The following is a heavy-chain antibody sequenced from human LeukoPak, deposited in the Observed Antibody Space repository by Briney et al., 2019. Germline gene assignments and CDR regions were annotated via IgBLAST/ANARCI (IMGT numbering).Heavy chain of an antibody. J-gene: IGHJ4*02. CDR2: ISSSSSIV. Sequence: GGSLRLSCAASGFTFSSYNMNWVRQAPGKGLEWVSFISSSSSIVCYGDSVKGRFTISRDNAKNSLYLQTNSLRAEDTAVYYCAKVNYGDLDYWGQGTLVTVSS. CDR1: GFTFSSYN. V-gene: IGHV3-48*04. CDR3: AKVNYGDLDY. D-gene: IGHD4-17*01.